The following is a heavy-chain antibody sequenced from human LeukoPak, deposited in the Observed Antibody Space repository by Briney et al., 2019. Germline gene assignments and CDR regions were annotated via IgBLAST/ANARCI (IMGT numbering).Heavy chain of an antibody. J-gene: IGHJ6*02. CDR3: ARDLTQSYYDFWSGYPRAYGMDV. CDR1: GYTFTSYY. D-gene: IGHD3-3*01. V-gene: IGHV1-46*01. CDR2: INPSGGST. Sequence: ASVKVSCKASGYTFTSYYMHWVRQAPGQGLEWMGHINPSGGSTSYAQKFQGRVTMTRDTSTSTVYMELSSLRSEDTAVYYCARDLTQSYYDFWSGYPRAYGMDVWGQGTTVTVSS.